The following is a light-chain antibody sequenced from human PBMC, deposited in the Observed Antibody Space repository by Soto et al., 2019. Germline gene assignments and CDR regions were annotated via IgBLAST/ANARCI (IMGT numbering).Light chain of an antibody. V-gene: IGKV1-39*01. J-gene: IGKJ1*01. CDR1: QTINTY. CDR3: QQSYSTPPT. CDR2: AAF. Sequence: DIQMTQSPSSLSASVGDRVTITCRASQTINTYLNWYQQTPGKAPKLLIYAAFSLQSGVPSRFSGSGSGTDFTLNISSLHPEDSATYFCQQSYSTPPTFGQGTKVEI.